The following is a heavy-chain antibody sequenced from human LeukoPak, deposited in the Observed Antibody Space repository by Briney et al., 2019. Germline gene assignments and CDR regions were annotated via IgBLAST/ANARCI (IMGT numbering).Heavy chain of an antibody. V-gene: IGHV3-21*01. CDR3: ARGTDARKGFAGYAVRGVMDWFDP. CDR1: GFTFSTYA. J-gene: IGHJ5*02. D-gene: IGHD3-10*01. Sequence: KTGGSLRLSCAASGFTFSTYAMSWVRQAPGKGLEWVSIISGNSGDTYYADSAKGRFTISRDNAKNSLYLQMNSLRAEDTAVYYCARGTDARKGFAGYAVRGVMDWFDPWGQGTLVTVSS. CDR2: ISGNSGDT.